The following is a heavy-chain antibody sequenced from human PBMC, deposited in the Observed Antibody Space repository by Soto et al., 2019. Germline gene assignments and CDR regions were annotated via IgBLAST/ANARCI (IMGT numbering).Heavy chain of an antibody. CDR3: ARDQGGSPDYYYGMDV. D-gene: IGHD3-16*01. V-gene: IGHV3-30-3*01. CDR2: ISYDGSNK. CDR1: GFTFSSYA. Sequence: GGSLRLSCAASGFTFSSYAMHWVRQAPGKGLEWVAVISYDGSNKYYADSVKGRFTISRDNSKNTLYLQMNSLRAEDTAVYYCARDQGGSPDYYYGMDVWGQGTTVTVSS. J-gene: IGHJ6*02.